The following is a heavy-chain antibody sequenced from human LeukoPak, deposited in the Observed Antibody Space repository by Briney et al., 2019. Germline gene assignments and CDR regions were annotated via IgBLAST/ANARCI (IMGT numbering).Heavy chain of an antibody. J-gene: IGHJ4*02. Sequence: ASVKVSYKASGYTFTSYYMHWVRQAPGQGLEWMGIINPSGGSTSYAQKFQGRVTMTRDTSTSTVYMELSSLRSEDTAVYYCARVRKYYYDSSGYYYWGQGTLVTVSS. V-gene: IGHV1-46*01. CDR1: GYTFTSYY. D-gene: IGHD3-22*01. CDR2: INPSGGST. CDR3: ARVRKYYYDSSGYYY.